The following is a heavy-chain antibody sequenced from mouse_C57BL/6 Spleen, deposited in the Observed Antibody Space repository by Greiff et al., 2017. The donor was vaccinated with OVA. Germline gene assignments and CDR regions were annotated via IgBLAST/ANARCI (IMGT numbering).Heavy chain of an antibody. CDR2: IYPRSGNT. Sequence: QVQLKESGAELARPGASVKLSCKASGYTFTSYGISWVKQRTGQGLEWIGEIYPRSGNTYYNEKFKGKTTLTADKSSSTAYMELRSLTSEDSAVYVCARETAEDYFDYWGQGTTLTVSS. J-gene: IGHJ2*01. V-gene: IGHV1-81*01. CDR3: ARETAEDYFDY. CDR1: GYTFTSYG. D-gene: IGHD1-2*01.